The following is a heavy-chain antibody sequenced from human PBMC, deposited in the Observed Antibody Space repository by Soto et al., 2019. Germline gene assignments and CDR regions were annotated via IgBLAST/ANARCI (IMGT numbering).Heavy chain of an antibody. V-gene: IGHV3-23*01. CDR3: ATRFYTSGVLFDY. CDR1: GFTFSTYA. D-gene: IGHD2-2*02. J-gene: IGHJ4*02. CDR2: ISGSGGST. Sequence: GSLRLSCAASGFTFSTYAMSWVRQAPGKGLEWVSAISGSGGSTYYADSVKGRFTISRDNSKNTLYLQMNSLRAEDTAVYYCATRFYTSGVLFDYWGQGTPVTVSS.